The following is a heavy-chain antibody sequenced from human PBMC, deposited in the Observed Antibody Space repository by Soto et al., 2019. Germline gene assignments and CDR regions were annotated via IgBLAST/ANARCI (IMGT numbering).Heavy chain of an antibody. Sequence: PSETLSLTCTVSGGSISSYYWSWIRQPPGKGLEWIGEINHSGSTNYNPSLKSRVTISVDTSKNQFSLKLSSVTAADTAVYYCARGSIAAAGTSWFDPWGQGTLVTVSS. CDR2: INHSGST. J-gene: IGHJ5*02. CDR3: ARGSIAAAGTSWFDP. D-gene: IGHD6-13*01. CDR1: GGSISSYY. V-gene: IGHV4-59*12.